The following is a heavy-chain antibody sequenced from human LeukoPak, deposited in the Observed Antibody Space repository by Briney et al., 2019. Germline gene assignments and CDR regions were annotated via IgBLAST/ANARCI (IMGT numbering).Heavy chain of an antibody. J-gene: IGHJ4*02. CDR1: GFTFSSYA. CDR3: AKVLNEYYYDSSGYYIFDY. D-gene: IGHD3-22*01. CDR2: IRGSGGST. Sequence: GGSLRLSCAASGFTFSSYAMSWVRQAPGKGLEWVSAIRGSGGSTYYADSVKGRFTISRDNSKNTLYLQMNSLRAEDTAVYYCAKVLNEYYYDSSGYYIFDYWGQGTLVTVSS. V-gene: IGHV3-23*01.